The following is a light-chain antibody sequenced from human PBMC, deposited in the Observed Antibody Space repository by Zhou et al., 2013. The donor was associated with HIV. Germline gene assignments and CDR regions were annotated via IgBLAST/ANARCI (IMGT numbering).Light chain of an antibody. J-gene: IGLJ2*01. V-gene: IGLV1-51*02. CDR3: GTWDSSLSDVV. Sequence: QSVLTQPPSVSAAPGQKVTISCSGSSSNIGSNYVLWYQQLPGTAPKLLIYENNKRPSGTPDRLSASKSGTSATLDITGLQTGDEADYYCGTWDSSLSDVVFGGGTKLTVL. CDR2: ENN. CDR1: SSNIGSNY.